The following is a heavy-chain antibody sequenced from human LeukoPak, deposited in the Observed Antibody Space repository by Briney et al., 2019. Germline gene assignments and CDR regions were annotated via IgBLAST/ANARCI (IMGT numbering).Heavy chain of an antibody. CDR1: GDSVSSPSYS. CDR3: AKSSYSIFDF. Sequence: SETLSLTYTVSGDSVSSPSYSWGWIRQPPGKGLEFIGSVYDSGSTYDNPSLKSRVTISVDTSKNQLSLKLSSVTAAATAVYFCAKSSYSIFDFWGQGTLVTVSS. D-gene: IGHD5-18*01. J-gene: IGHJ4*02. CDR2: VYDSGST. V-gene: IGHV4-39*07.